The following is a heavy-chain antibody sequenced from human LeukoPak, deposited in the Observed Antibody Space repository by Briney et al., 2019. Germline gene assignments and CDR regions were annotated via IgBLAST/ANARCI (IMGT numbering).Heavy chain of an antibody. J-gene: IGHJ4*02. Sequence: ASVKVSCKASGYIFTGYYMHWVRQVPGQGLEWMGWINPNSGGTNYAQKFQGWVTMTGDTSISTAYMDLNRLTSDDTAVYYCSRGLINGHDFDYWGQGTVVTVSS. V-gene: IGHV1-2*04. D-gene: IGHD2-8*01. CDR1: GYIFTGYY. CDR3: SRGLINGHDFDY. CDR2: INPNSGGT.